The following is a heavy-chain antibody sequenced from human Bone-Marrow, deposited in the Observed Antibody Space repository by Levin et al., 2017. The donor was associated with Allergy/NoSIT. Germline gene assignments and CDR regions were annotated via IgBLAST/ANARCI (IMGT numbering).Heavy chain of an antibody. CDR2: IYPSGTT. V-gene: IGHV4-61*02. D-gene: IGHD3-10*01. Sequence: RSQTLSLTCTVSGGSISGGNYYWIWIRQPAGKGLEWIGRIYPSGTTNYNPSLKSRITISVDTSKNQFSLNLSSVTAADTAVYYCARVGWYGEKNHWYYYMDVWGKGTTVTVSS. CDR1: GGSISGGNYY. CDR3: ARVGWYGEKNHWYYYMDV. J-gene: IGHJ6*03.